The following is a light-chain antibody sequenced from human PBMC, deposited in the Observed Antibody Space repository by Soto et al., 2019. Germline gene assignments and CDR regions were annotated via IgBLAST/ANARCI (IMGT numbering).Light chain of an antibody. Sequence: DIQLTQSPSFLSASVGDRVTSTCRASQGISSYLAWYQQKPGKAPKLLIQAASTLQSGVPLRFSGSGSGTEFTLTISSLQPEDFATYYCQHFHSYPLSFGGGTKVDIK. V-gene: IGKV1-9*01. CDR1: QGISSY. CDR2: AAS. J-gene: IGKJ4*01. CDR3: QHFHSYPLS.